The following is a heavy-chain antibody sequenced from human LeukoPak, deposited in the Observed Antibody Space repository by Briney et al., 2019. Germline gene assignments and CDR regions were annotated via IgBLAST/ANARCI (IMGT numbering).Heavy chain of an antibody. D-gene: IGHD2/OR15-2a*01. CDR2: ARNKAHGYTT. J-gene: IGHJ3*02. CDR1: GFTFSDEQ. CDR3: VRAPYFDAVGTSLDAFDT. V-gene: IGHV3-72*01. Sequence: GRSLRLSCAASGFTFSDEQMDWVRQAPGKGLEWVGRARNKAHGYTTRYAVSVEGRFTISRDDSKNSVYLQMDSLKTEDTALYHCVRAPYFDAVGTSLDAFDTWGEGAMVTVSA.